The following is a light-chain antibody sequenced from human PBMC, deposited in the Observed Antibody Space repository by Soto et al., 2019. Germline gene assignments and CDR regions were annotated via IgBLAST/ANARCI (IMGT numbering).Light chain of an antibody. CDR2: GAS. Sequence: EIVMTQSPASLSVSPGERVTLSCTASQSVSRYLAWYQQIPGQAPRLLIHGASTRATGIPARFSGSGSGTEFTLTISSLQSEDFAVYYCQQYNNWPPWTFGQGTKVDIK. J-gene: IGKJ1*01. CDR3: QQYNNWPPWT. V-gene: IGKV3-15*01. CDR1: QSVSRY.